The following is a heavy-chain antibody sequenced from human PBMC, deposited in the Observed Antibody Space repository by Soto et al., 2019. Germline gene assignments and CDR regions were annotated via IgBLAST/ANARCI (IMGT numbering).Heavy chain of an antibody. J-gene: IGHJ6*02. D-gene: IGHD6-6*01. CDR3: ARVSNSIAARPGPYYYYGMDV. V-gene: IGHV3-30-3*01. CDR1: GFTFSSYA. CDR2: ISYDGSNK. Sequence: GGSLRLSCAASGFTFSSYAMHWVRQAPGKGLEWVAVISYDGSNKYYADSVKGRFTISRDNSKNTLYLQMNSLRAEDTAVYYCARVSNSIAARPGPYYYYGMDVWGQGTTVTVSS.